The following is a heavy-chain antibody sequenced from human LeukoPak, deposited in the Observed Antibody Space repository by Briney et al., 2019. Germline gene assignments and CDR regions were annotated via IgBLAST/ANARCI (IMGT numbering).Heavy chain of an antibody. CDR1: GFTFNTYV. D-gene: IGHD3-16*02. CDR2: ITGGGIT. CDR3: AKGEKTRPFGGVIDY. V-gene: IGHV3-23*01. J-gene: IGHJ4*02. Sequence: GGSLRLSCVASGFTFNTYVMSWVRQAPGKGLEWVATITGGGITYYADLVKGRFTISRDNSKNTLYLQMNSLRAEDTAVYYCAKGEKTRPFGGVIDYWGQGTLVTVSS.